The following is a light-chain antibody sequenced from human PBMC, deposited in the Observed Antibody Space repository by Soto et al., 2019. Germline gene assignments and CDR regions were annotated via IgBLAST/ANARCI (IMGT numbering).Light chain of an antibody. Sequence: ETVMTQSPATLSVSPGERATLSCRASQSVNIDLAWYQQKPGQAPRLLIYGASTRATGIPARFSGSGSGTEFTLTISSLQSEDFAVYYCHQYDNWPETFGQGTKVEIK. CDR1: QSVNID. J-gene: IGKJ1*01. CDR3: HQYDNWPET. CDR2: GAS. V-gene: IGKV3-15*01.